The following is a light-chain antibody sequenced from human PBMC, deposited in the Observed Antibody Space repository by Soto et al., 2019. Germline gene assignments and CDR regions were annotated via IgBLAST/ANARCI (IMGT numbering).Light chain of an antibody. Sequence: DIVMTQSPDSLAVSLGERATINCKSSQSVLYSSNNKNYLAWYQQKPGQPPKLLIYWAATRESLVSDRFSSSGSGTDFTLTISSLQAEDGADYYCHQYYTTPYTFGQGTKLEI. CDR3: HQYYTTPYT. V-gene: IGKV4-1*01. J-gene: IGKJ2*01. CDR2: WAA. CDR1: QSVLYSSNNKNY.